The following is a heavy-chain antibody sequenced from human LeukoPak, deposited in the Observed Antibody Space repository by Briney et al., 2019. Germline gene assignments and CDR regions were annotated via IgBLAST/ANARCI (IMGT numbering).Heavy chain of an antibody. CDR2: IYYSGST. V-gene: IGHV4-30-4*08. CDR3: ARELIAAATNWFDP. D-gene: IGHD6-13*01. J-gene: IGHJ5*02. CDR1: GGPISSGDYY. Sequence: SQTLSLTCTVSGGPISSGDYYWSWIRQPPGKGLEWIGYIYYSGSTYYNPSLKSRVTISVDTSKNQFSLKLSSVTAADTAVYYCARELIAAATNWFDPWGQGTLVTVSS.